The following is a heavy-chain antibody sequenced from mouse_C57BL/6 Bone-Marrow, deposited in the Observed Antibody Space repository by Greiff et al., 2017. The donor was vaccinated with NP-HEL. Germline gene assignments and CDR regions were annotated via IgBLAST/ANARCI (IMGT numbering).Heavy chain of an antibody. J-gene: IGHJ1*03. Sequence: VKLQESGPELVKPGASVKLSCKASGYTFTSYDINWVKQRPGQGLEWIGWIYPRDGSTKYNEKFKGKATLTVDTSSSTAYMELHSLTSEDSAVYFCATTVVEVVWGTGTTVTVSS. CDR1: GYTFTSYD. CDR3: ATTVVEVV. CDR2: IYPRDGST. V-gene: IGHV1-85*01. D-gene: IGHD1-1*01.